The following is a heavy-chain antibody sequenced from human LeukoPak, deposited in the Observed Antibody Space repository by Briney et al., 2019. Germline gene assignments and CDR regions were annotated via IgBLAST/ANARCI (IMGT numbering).Heavy chain of an antibody. CDR2: ISHGGNI. CDR3: ARYSGYDSCFDY. CDR1: GYSISSGYY. V-gene: IGHV4-38-2*01. D-gene: IGHD5-12*01. J-gene: IGHJ4*02. Sequence: PSETLSLTCAVSGYSISSGYYWGWIRQPPGKGLEWIGSISHGGNIYYYPSLKSRVTISLDTSKNQFSLKLSSVTAADTAVYFCARYSGYDSCFDYWGQGTLVTVSS.